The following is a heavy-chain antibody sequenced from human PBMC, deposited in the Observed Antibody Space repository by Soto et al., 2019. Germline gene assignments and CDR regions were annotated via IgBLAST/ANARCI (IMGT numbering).Heavy chain of an antibody. CDR2: IYPGDSDT. V-gene: IGHV5-51*01. J-gene: IGHJ5*02. Sequence: PGESLKISCLGSGYHVSTWHSFTSYWIGWVRQMPGKGLEWLGIIYPGDSDTRYSPSFQGQVTISADKSISTAYLQWSSLKASDTAMYYCARQGSIVGCNSMAFQRYNWFDPWGQGTLVTVSS. CDR1: GYHVSTWHSFTSYW. D-gene: IGHD1-26*01. CDR3: ARQGSIVGCNSMAFQRYNWFDP.